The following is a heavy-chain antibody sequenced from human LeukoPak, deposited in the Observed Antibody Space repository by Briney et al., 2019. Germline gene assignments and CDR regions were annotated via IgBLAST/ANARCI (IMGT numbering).Heavy chain of an antibody. D-gene: IGHD5-12*01. CDR2: VYISGST. Sequence: PSETLSLTCTVSGGSIVGNYYWSWIRQPPGKGLEWIGYVYISGSTNYNPSLRSRVTIALDTSKRQFSLKLSSVTAADTALYYCARIPLGYSGAYYFDSWGQGTLVTVSS. J-gene: IGHJ4*02. CDR3: ARIPLGYSGAYYFDS. V-gene: IGHV4-4*09. CDR1: GGSIVGNYY.